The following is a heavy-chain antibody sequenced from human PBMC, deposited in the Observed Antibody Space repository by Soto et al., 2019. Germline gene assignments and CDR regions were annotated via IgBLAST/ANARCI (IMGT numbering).Heavy chain of an antibody. CDR3: AKDRMGAGIRGYFDY. Sequence: PGGSLRLSCAGSGFTFSSYDMDWVRQAPGKGLEWVAVISYDGSNKYYVDYVKGRFTISRDNSKNTLYLQMNSLRAEDTAVYYCAKDRMGAGIRGYFDYWGQGMLVTVSS. CDR1: GFTFSSYD. CDR2: ISYDGSNK. V-gene: IGHV3-30*18. J-gene: IGHJ4*02. D-gene: IGHD3-10*01.